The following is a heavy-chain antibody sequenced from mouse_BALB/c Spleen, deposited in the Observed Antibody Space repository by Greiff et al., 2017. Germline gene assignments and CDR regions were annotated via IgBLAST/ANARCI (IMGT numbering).Heavy chain of an antibody. Sequence: VQLVESGPGLVAPSQSLSITCTVSGFSLTSYDISWIRQPPGKGLEWLGVIWTGGGTNYNSAFMSRLSISKDNSKSQVFLKMNSLQTDDTAIYYCVRDEGLGAWFAYWGQGTLVTVSA. J-gene: IGHJ3*01. V-gene: IGHV2-9-2*01. CDR3: VRDEGLGAWFAY. CDR2: IWTGGGT. D-gene: IGHD3-3*01. CDR1: GFSLTSYD.